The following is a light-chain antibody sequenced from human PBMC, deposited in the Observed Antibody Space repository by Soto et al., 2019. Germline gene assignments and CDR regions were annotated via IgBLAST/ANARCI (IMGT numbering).Light chain of an antibody. Sequence: QSVLTQSPSASASLGASVKLTCTLSSGHSSYAIAWHQQQPEKGPRYLMKLNSDGSHSKGDGIPDRFSGSSSGAERYLTISSLQSEDEADYYCQTWGTGIHYVVGTGTKVTVL. V-gene: IGLV4-69*01. CDR3: QTWGTGIHYV. J-gene: IGLJ1*01. CDR2: LNSDGSH. CDR1: SGHSSYA.